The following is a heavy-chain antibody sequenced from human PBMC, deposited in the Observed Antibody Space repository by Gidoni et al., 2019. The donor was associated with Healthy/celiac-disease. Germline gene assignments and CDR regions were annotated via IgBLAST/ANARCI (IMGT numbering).Heavy chain of an antibody. D-gene: IGHD4-4*01. Sequence: ESGPGLVKPSETPSLTCTVPGCSISSSSYYWGWIRQPPGKGLEWIGRIYYSGSTYYNPSLKSRVTISVDTSKNQFSRKLSSVTAADTAVYYCARHGLGAIRDMTTGWFDPWGQGTLVTVSS. J-gene: IGHJ5*02. CDR3: ARHGLGAIRDMTTGWFDP. CDR2: IYYSGST. V-gene: IGHV4-39*01. CDR1: GCSISSSSYY.